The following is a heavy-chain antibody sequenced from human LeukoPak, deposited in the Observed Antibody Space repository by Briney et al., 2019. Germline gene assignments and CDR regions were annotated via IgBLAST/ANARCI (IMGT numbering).Heavy chain of an antibody. CDR3: ARGARGYSGGFDSLLYFDC. CDR1: GGTFSSYG. V-gene: IGHV1-69*05. J-gene: IGHJ4*02. CDR2: IIPIFGIV. Sequence: SVKVSCKASGGTFSSYGISWVRQAPGQGLEWMGRIIPIFGIVNHAQKFQDRVTVTTDESTTTVYMELSSLRPEDTAVYYCARGARGYSGGFDSLLYFDCWGQGTLVTVSS. D-gene: IGHD5-12*01.